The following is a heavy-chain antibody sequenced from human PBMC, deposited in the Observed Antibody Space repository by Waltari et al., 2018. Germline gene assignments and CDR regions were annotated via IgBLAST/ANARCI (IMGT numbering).Heavy chain of an antibody. Sequence: QLQLQESGPGLVKPSETLSLTCTVSGGSISSSSYYWGWIRQPPGKGLEWIGSIYYSGSTYYTPSLKSRVTISVDTSKNQFSLKLSSVTAADTAVYYCARVRESLGYFDYWGQGTLVTVSS. D-gene: IGHD7-27*01. V-gene: IGHV4-39*07. J-gene: IGHJ4*02. CDR1: GGSISSSSYY. CDR3: ARVRESLGYFDY. CDR2: IYYSGST.